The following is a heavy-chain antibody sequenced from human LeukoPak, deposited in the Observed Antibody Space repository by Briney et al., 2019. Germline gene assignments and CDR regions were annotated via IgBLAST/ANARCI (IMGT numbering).Heavy chain of an antibody. Sequence: GASVKVSCKASGYTFTNYGISWVRQAPGQGLEWMGWISPYSGNTDYAQKLQGRVAVTTDTSTSTAYMELRSLRSDDTAVYYCARDKTRDSCSGRFRVDYWGQGTLVTISS. J-gene: IGHJ4*02. CDR2: ISPYSGNT. CDR1: GYTFTNYG. D-gene: IGHD5-24*01. V-gene: IGHV1-18*01. CDR3: ARDKTRDSCSGRFRVDY.